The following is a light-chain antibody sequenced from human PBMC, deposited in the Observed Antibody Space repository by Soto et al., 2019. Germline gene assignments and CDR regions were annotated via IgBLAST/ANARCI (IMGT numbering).Light chain of an antibody. Sequence: QSVLTQPTSVSGSPGQSITISCTGNHNDIGTYDYVSWYQQHPGRAPRLLIHGVTTRPSGISGRFSASKSGLTASLTISGLQPEDEADYYCAAWHDSLNGPIFGGGTKVTVL. CDR1: HNDIGTYDY. CDR3: AAWHDSLNGPI. V-gene: IGLV2-14*03. J-gene: IGLJ2*01. CDR2: GVT.